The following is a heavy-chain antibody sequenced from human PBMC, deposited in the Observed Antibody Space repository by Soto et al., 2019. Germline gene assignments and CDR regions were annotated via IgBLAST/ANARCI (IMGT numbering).Heavy chain of an antibody. V-gene: IGHV4-61*01. Sequence: SETLSLTCTVSGSSVSSGSYYWSWIRQPPGKGLEWIGYIYNSRSTNYNPSLKSRVSISVDTSKNQFSLKLSSVTAADTAVYYCARLDEALDYWGQGTLVTVS. CDR3: ARLDEALDY. CDR2: IYNSRST. J-gene: IGHJ4*02. CDR1: GSSVSSGSYY.